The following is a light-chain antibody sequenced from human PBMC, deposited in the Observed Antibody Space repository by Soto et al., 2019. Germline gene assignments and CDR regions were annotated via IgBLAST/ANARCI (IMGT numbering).Light chain of an antibody. CDR3: SLYAGSSNV. V-gene: IGLV2-8*01. CDR1: SSDVGGYNY. Sequence: QSPLREPPTASGAPGHSVAISCTGTSSDVGGYNYVSWYQQHPGKAPKLMIYEVNKRPSGVPDRFSGSKSANTASLTVSGLQAEDEADYYCSLYAGSSNVFGNGTKVTV. CDR2: EVN. J-gene: IGLJ1*01.